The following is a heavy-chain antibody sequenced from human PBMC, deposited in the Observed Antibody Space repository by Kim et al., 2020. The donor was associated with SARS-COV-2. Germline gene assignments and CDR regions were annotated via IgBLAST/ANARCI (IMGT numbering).Heavy chain of an antibody. CDR3: PRRNDLWSGYYGPHLD. V-gene: IGHV4-31*01. D-gene: IGHD3-3*01. CDR1: GVSISSGGYY. J-gene: IGHJ4*01. Sequence: SETLSLTCTVSGVSISSGGYYWSWIRQHPGKGLEWIGYIYYSGSTYYNPSLKSLVTISVNTTKNQFSLKLSSVTAADTAVYYCPRRNDLWSGYYGPHLD. CDR2: IYYSGST.